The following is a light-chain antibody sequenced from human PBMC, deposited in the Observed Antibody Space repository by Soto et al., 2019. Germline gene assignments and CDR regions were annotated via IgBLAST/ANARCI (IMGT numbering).Light chain of an antibody. Sequence: EIVMTQSPGPLSLSPGERATLSCRASQSVSSSYLAWYQQKPGQAPRLLIYGASSRATGIPDRFSGSGSGTDFTLTISRLEPQDVAVYYCQQYCNSRSYTFGQGTKVEIK. CDR2: GAS. V-gene: IGKV3-20*01. J-gene: IGKJ2*01. CDR1: QSVSSSY. CDR3: QQYCNSRSYT.